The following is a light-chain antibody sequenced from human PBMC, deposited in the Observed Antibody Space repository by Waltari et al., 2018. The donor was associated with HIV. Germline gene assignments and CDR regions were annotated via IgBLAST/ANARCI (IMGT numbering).Light chain of an antibody. Sequence: QAVLTQPASLSASPGASASLTCPLRSCFHVCPYRIYWYQQKPGSPPQSPLRYKSDSDKQQGSGVPSRFSGSKDASANAGILLISGLQSEDEADYYCMIWHSSAWVFGGGTKLTVL. CDR1: SCFHVCPYR. V-gene: IGLV5-45*01. CDR3: MIWHSSAWV. CDR2: YKSDSDK. J-gene: IGLJ3*02.